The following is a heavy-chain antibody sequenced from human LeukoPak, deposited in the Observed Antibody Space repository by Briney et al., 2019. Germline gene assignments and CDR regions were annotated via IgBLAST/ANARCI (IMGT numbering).Heavy chain of an antibody. J-gene: IGHJ4*02. V-gene: IGHV3-11*01. D-gene: IGHD6-19*01. CDR3: AKEVRSSSGWYSDY. CDR1: GFTFSDRY. CDR2: ISPNGDTI. Sequence: SGGSLRLSCAAAGFTFSDRYMSWIRRAPGKGMEWVAYISPNGDTIHYADSVKGRFTISRDNSKSTLYLQMNSLRAEDTAVYSCAKEVRSSSGWYSDYWGQGTLVTVSS.